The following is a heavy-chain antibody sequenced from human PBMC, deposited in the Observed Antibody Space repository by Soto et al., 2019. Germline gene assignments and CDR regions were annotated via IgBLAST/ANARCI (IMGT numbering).Heavy chain of an antibody. V-gene: IGHV1-18*01. CDR2: ISAYNGNT. CDR1: GYTFTSYG. CDR3: ARGPYDYIWGSYRLGWFDP. D-gene: IGHD3-16*02. J-gene: IGHJ5*02. Sequence: ASVKASCKASGYTFTSYGISWVRQAPGQGLEWMGWISAYNGNTNYAQKLQGRVTMTTDTSTSTAYMELRSLRSDDTAVYYCARGPYDYIWGSYRLGWFDPWGQGTLVTVSS.